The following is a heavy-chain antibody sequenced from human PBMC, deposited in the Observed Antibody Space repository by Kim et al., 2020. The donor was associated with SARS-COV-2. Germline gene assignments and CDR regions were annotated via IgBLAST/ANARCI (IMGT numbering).Heavy chain of an antibody. CDR2: IYYSGST. CDR1: GGSISSSSYY. CDR3: ARRYSSGLDY. D-gene: IGHD6-19*01. V-gene: IGHV4-39*01. J-gene: IGHJ4*02. Sequence: SETLSLTCTVSGGSISSSSYYWGWIRQPPGKGLEWIGSIYYSGSTYYNPSLKSRVTISVDTSKNQFSLKLSSVTAADTAVYYCARRYSSGLDYWGQGTLVTVSS.